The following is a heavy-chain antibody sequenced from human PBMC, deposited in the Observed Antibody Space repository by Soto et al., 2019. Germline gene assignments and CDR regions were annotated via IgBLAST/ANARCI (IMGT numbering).Heavy chain of an antibody. CDR2: IKQDGSEK. Sequence: GGSLRLSCAASGFTFSSYWMSWVRQAPGKGLEWVANIKQDGSEKYYVDSVKGRFTISRDNAKNSLYLQMNSLRAEDTAVYYCARKAYDPSGYYWVTDYWGQGTLVTVSS. D-gene: IGHD3-22*01. V-gene: IGHV3-7*03. CDR3: ARKAYDPSGYYWVTDY. CDR1: GFTFSSYW. J-gene: IGHJ4*02.